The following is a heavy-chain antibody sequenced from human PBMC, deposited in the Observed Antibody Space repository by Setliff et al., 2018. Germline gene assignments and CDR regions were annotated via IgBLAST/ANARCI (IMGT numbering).Heavy chain of an antibody. D-gene: IGHD2-15*01. Sequence: PGGSLRLSCAASGFTFNYYPMTWVRQAPGKGLEWVSTIGGGGDTHYADSVKGRFTISRDNSENMLYLQMDSLRAEDTALYYCAKYGAMGAARRFDPWVQGTLVTVSS. J-gene: IGHJ5*02. CDR1: GFTFNYYP. CDR3: AKYGAMGAARRFDP. CDR2: IGGGGDT. V-gene: IGHV3-23*01.